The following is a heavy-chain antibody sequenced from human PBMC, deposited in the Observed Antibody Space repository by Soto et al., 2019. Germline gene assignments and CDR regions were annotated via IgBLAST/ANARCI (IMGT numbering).Heavy chain of an antibody. Sequence: QVQLVQPGAEVKKPGASVKVSCKASGYTFTSYAMHRVRQSPGPSLEWMGWINAGNGNTKYSQKVQGRVTITRDTAAGTAHMELSSLGSEDTAVYYWAGVNRNGWPPTNYDRDVWGQGTTVTVSS. CDR3: AGVNRNGWPPTNYDRDV. CDR2: INAGNGNT. V-gene: IGHV1-3*01. CDR1: GYTFTSYA. D-gene: IGHD1-1*01. J-gene: IGHJ6*02.